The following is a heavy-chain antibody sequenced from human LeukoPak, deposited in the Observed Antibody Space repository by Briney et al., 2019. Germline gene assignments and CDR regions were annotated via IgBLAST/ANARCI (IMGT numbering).Heavy chain of an antibody. CDR3: ANGAFRLYYVDV. Sequence: GGSLKLSCAASGFTFSSYWMHWVRQAPGKGLMWVSRINMDGSTTNYADSVKGRFTISRDNAKNTLYLEMNSLRAEDTAVYFCANGAFRLYYVDVWGKGTTVTVSS. V-gene: IGHV3-74*01. J-gene: IGHJ6*03. CDR2: INMDGSTT. CDR1: GFTFSSYW. D-gene: IGHD2/OR15-2a*01.